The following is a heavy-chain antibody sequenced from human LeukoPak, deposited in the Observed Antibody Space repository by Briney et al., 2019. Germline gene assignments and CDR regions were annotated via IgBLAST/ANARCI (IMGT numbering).Heavy chain of an antibody. J-gene: IGHJ4*02. CDR2: ISYSGST. CDR1: GGSISSYY. V-gene: IGHV4-59*01. D-gene: IGHD1-26*01. CDR3: ARDIVGAPGYFDY. Sequence: PSETLSLTCTVSGGSISSYYWSWIRRPPGKGLEWIGYISYSGSTNYNPSLKSRVTISLDTSKNQFSLKLSSVTAADTAVYYCARDIVGAPGYFDYWGQGTLVTVSS.